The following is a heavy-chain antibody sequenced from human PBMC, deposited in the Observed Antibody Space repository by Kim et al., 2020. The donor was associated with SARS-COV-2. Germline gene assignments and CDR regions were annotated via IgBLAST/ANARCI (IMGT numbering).Heavy chain of an antibody. CDR3: ARDKGDSSGWYYFDY. V-gene: IGHV3-48*03. D-gene: IGHD6-19*01. Sequence: GGSLRLSCAASGFTFSSYEMNWVRQAPGKGLEWVSYISSSGSTIYYADSVKGRFTISRDNAKNSLYLQMNSLRAEDTAVYYCARDKGDSSGWYYFDYWGQGTLVTVSS. J-gene: IGHJ4*02. CDR2: ISSSGSTI. CDR1: GFTFSSYE.